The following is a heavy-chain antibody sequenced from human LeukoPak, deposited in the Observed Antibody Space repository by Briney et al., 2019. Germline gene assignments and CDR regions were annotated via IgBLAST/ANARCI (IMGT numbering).Heavy chain of an antibody. CDR3: AKDQGLTAPPPYGLDV. CDR2: IIPVLNIT. J-gene: IGHJ6*02. D-gene: IGHD5-18*01. V-gene: IGHV1-69*04. Sequence: ASVKVSCETSGGTFSSSAITWVRQAPGQGLEWMGRIIPVLNITTYAQKFQGRVTITADTSTSTVYMELSSLRSEETAVYYCAKDQGLTAPPPYGLDVWGQGTTVIVTS. CDR1: GGTFSSSA.